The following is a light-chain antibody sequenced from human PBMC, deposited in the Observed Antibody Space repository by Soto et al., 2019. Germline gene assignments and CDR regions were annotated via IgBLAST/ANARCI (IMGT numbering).Light chain of an antibody. V-gene: IGKV3D-15*01. Sequence: VMTQSPANLSVSPGEGVTLFCRASQNVANNIAWYQVKPAQPPRLLIYASSTRATGIPATFSGSGPETQFSLTISSLQSEDSAVYYCQQYYHWGLSFGGGTKVEI. CDR2: ASS. J-gene: IGKJ4*01. CDR1: QNVANN. CDR3: QQYYHWGLS.